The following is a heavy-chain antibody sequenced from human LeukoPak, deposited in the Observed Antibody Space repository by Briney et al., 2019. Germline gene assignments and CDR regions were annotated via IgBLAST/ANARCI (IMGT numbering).Heavy chain of an antibody. Sequence: SETLSLTCAVSGGAISSSNWWSWVRQPPGKGREWIGEIYHIGSTNYNPSLKSRVTISVDKSTNQFSLKLSSVTAADQAVYYCRYGSGSYEAWGQGTLVTVSS. V-gene: IGHV4-4*02. CDR3: RYGSGSYEA. CDR2: IYHIGST. J-gene: IGHJ5*02. D-gene: IGHD3-10*01. CDR1: GGAISSSNW.